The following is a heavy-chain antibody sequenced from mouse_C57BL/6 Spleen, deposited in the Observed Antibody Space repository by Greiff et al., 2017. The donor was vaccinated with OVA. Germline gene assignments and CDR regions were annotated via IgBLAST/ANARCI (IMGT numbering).Heavy chain of an antibody. CDR2: IDPEPGGT. Sequence: QVQLQQSGAELVRPGASVTLSCKASGYTFTDYEMHWVKQTPVHGLEWIGAIDPEPGGTAYNQKFKGKAILTADKSSSTAYMELRSLTSEDSAVYYCTRRDWAYFDYWGQGTTLTVSA. CDR1: GYTFTDYE. CDR3: TRRDWAYFDY. J-gene: IGHJ2*01. V-gene: IGHV1-15*01. D-gene: IGHD4-1*01.